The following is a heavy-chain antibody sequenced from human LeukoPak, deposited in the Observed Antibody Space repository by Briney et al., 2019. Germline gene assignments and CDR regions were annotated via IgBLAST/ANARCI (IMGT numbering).Heavy chain of an antibody. V-gene: IGHV3-23*01. CDR2: ITAIDGRT. CDR1: GFTFSSTT. J-gene: IGHJ4*02. D-gene: IGHD6-13*01. CDR3: TKDRRGPAAGTWYFDS. Sequence: QSGGSLRLPCVASGFTFSSTTMGWVRQAPGRGLEWVSSITAIDGRTYYADSVRGRFTISRDNSKNTVYLQLNSLRAGDTAIYYCTKDRRGPAAGTWYFDSWGQGILVTVSS.